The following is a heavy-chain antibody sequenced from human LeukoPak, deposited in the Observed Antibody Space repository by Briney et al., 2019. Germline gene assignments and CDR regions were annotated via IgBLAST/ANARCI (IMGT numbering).Heavy chain of an antibody. CDR2: ISAYNGNT. J-gene: IGHJ4*02. V-gene: IGHV1-18*01. Sequence: ASVKVSCKASGYTFTSYGISWVRQAPGQGLEWMGWISAYNGNTNYAQKLQGRVTMTTDTSTSTAYMGLRSLRSDDTAVYYCARDVQSSSWTHFDYWGQGTLVTVSS. D-gene: IGHD6-13*01. CDR1: GYTFTSYG. CDR3: ARDVQSSSWTHFDY.